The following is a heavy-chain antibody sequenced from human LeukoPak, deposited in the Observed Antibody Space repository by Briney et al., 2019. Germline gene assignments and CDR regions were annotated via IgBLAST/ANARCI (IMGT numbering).Heavy chain of an antibody. CDR2: ISSGGTI. Sequence: GGSLRLSCAASGFTFSRYNMNWVRQAPGKGLEWISYISSGGTIYYADSVKGRFAISRDNAKNSLYLQMNSLRAEDTAVYYCARGLSSHGFCFDIWGQGTMVTVS. V-gene: IGHV3-48*01. CDR1: GFTFSRYN. J-gene: IGHJ3*02. CDR3: ARGLSSHGFCFDI. D-gene: IGHD5-18*01.